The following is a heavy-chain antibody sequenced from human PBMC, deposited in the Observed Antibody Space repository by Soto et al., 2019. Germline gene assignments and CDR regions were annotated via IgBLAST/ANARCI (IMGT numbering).Heavy chain of an antibody. CDR1: GFAFSSYG. D-gene: IGHD2-2*01. J-gene: IGHJ6*02. V-gene: IGHV3-30*18. CDR3: AKDLLNLRYCSSTSCYRSYYYYYYGMDV. Sequence: HPGGSLRLSCAASGFAFSSYGMHWVRQAPGKGLEWVAVISYDGSNKYYADSVKGRFTISRDNSKNTLYLQMNSLRAEDTAVYYCAKDLLNLRYCSSTSCYRSYYYYYYGMDVWGQGTTVTVSS. CDR2: ISYDGSNK.